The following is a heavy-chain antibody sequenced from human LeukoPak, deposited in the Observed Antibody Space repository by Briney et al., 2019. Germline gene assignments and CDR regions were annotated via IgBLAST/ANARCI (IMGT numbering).Heavy chain of an antibody. CDR2: IRSKAYGGTT. CDR3: TREDGAYCGGDCYPDFDY. Sequence: PGGSLRLSCTASGFTFGDYAMSWVRQAPGKGLEWVGFIRSKAYGGTTEYAASVKGRFTISRDDSKSIAYLQMNSLKTEDTAVYYCTREDGAYCGGDCYPDFDYWGQGTLVTVSS. D-gene: IGHD2-21*02. V-gene: IGHV3-49*04. J-gene: IGHJ4*02. CDR1: GFTFGDYA.